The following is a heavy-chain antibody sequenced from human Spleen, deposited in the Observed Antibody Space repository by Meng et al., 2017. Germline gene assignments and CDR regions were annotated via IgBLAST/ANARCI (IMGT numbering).Heavy chain of an antibody. Sequence: QGQGVHAGTEVKSPGASVNVSCKTSGYTFSGYYTHCVRQAPGQGLEWMGRINPNNGDTNYAQKFQGRVTLTRDTSINTVYMELSSLRSDDTAVYYCARGVRDNTNWFDLWGQGTLVTVSS. CDR3: ARGVRDNTNWFDL. D-gene: IGHD1-1*01. V-gene: IGHV1-2*06. CDR1: GYTFSGYY. J-gene: IGHJ5*02. CDR2: INPNNGDT.